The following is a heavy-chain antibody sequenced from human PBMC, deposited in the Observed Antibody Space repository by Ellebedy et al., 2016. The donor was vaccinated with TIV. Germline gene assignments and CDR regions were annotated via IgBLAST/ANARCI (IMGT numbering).Heavy chain of an antibody. CDR1: GGSISSYY. D-gene: IGHD3-3*01. J-gene: IGHJ4*02. CDR2: IYYSGST. CDR3: AREMPPGILADPGDPSTTDFWSGYFDY. Sequence: SETLSLTXTVSGGSISSYYWSWIRQPPGKGLEWIGYIYYSGSTNYNASLKSRVTISVDTSKNQFSLKLTSVTAADTAVYYCAREMPPGILADPGDPSTTDFWSGYFDYWGQGTLVTVSS. V-gene: IGHV4-59*01.